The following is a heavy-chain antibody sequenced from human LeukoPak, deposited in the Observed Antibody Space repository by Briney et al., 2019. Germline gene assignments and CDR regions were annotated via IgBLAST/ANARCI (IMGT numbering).Heavy chain of an antibody. Sequence: SQTLSLTCTVSGGSIRSGDYYWSWIRQPPGKGLEWIGYIYHSGATYYNPSLKSRLTITLYTSKNQFSLKLNSLIAADTAVYYWAGDYGGLRTGTRFDSWGQGTLVTVSS. CDR2: IYHSGAT. D-gene: IGHD4-17*01. J-gene: IGHJ5*01. CDR1: GGSIRSGDYY. CDR3: AGDYGGLRTGTRFDS. V-gene: IGHV4-30-4*01.